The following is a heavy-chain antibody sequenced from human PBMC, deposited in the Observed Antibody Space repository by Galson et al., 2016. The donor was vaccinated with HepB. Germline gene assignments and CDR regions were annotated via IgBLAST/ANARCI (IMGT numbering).Heavy chain of an antibody. CDR1: GFTFRSYG. CDR3: TKVGGYSFGSNDYYAMDV. Sequence: RLSCAASGFTFRSYGMHWVRRAPGKGLEWVAFISYDGSDKYYGDSVKGRFTISRDNSKNTLYLQMNSPRLEDTAVYYCTKVGGYSFGSNDYYAMDVWGQGTTATVSS. V-gene: IGHV3-30*18. D-gene: IGHD5-18*01. CDR2: ISYDGSDK. J-gene: IGHJ6*02.